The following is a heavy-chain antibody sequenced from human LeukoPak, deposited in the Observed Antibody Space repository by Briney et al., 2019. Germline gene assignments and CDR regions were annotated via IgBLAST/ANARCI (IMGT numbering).Heavy chain of an antibody. CDR2: IYSSGST. CDR3: ARGSYYYDSSGYYSGGFDY. Sequence: SKTLSLTCTVSGGSISSYYWSWIRQPAGKGLEWIGRIYSSGSTNYNPSLKSRVTISVDTSKNQFSLKLSSVTAADTAVYYCARGSYYYDSSGYYSGGFDYWGQGTLVTVSS. V-gene: IGHV4-4*07. D-gene: IGHD3-22*01. J-gene: IGHJ4*02. CDR1: GGSISSYY.